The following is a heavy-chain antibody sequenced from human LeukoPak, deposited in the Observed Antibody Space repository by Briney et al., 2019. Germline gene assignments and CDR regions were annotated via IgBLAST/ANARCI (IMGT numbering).Heavy chain of an antibody. CDR1: GGSITTGNYY. CDR2: IYFRGSP. D-gene: IGHD1-14*01. CDR3: ARQPDPTYYFYMDV. Sequence: SETLSLTCTISGGSITTGNYYWAWIRQPPGEGLHYIGSIYFRGSPFYNPSLKSRLTISVDTSKNQFSLKLISVTAADTAVYYCARQPDPTYYFYMDVWGKGTTVTVSS. J-gene: IGHJ6*03. V-gene: IGHV4-39*01.